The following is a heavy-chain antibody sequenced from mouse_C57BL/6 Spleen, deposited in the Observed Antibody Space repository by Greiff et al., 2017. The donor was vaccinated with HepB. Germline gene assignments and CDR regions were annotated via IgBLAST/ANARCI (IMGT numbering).Heavy chain of an antibody. CDR3: ARNGGVYYGIGYAMDY. J-gene: IGHJ4*01. D-gene: IGHD1-1*01. CDR2: IDPNSGGT. CDR1: GYTFTSYW. Sequence: VQLQQPGAELVKPGASVKLSCKASGYTFTSYWMHWVKQRPGRGLEWIGRIDPNSGGTKYNEKFKSKATLTVDKPSSTAYMQRSSLTSEDSAVYYCARNGGVYYGIGYAMDYWGQGTSVTVSS. V-gene: IGHV1-72*01.